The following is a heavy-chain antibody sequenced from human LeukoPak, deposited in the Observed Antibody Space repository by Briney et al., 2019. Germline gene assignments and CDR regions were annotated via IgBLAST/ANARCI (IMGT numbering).Heavy chain of an antibody. CDR2: IRYDGSNK. V-gene: IGHV3-30*02. Sequence: GGSLRLSCAASGFTFSSYGMHWGRQAPGKGLEWVAFIRYDGSNKYYADSVKGRFTISTYNSKNTLYLQMNSLRAEDTAVYYCAKDRDTAMGPDYWGQGTLVTVSS. CDR1: GFTFSSYG. J-gene: IGHJ4*02. CDR3: AKDRDTAMGPDY. D-gene: IGHD5-18*01.